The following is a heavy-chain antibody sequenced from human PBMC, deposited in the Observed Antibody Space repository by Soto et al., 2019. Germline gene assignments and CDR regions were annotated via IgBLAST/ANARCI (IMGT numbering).Heavy chain of an antibody. J-gene: IGHJ4*02. D-gene: IGHD2-15*01. V-gene: IGHV3-30*18. CDR2: ISYDGSNK. Sequence: QVQLVESGGGVVQPGRSLRLSCAASGFTFSSYGMHWVRQAPGKGLEWVAVISYDGSNKYYADSVKGRFTISRDNSKNTLYLQMNSLRAEDTAVYYCAKDGGSEDITPVAIDYWGQGTLVTVSS. CDR1: GFTFSSYG. CDR3: AKDGGSEDITPVAIDY.